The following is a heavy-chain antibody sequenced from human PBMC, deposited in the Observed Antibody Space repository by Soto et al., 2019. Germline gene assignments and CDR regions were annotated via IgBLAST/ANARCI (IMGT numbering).Heavy chain of an antibody. Sequence: EVQLVESGGGLVQPGGSLRLSCAASGFSVGDNYMKWVRQAPGKGLEWVSLIYSVGSTFYADSVKGRFTISRDNSKNTLFLQMNTLRVDDTAVYYCARDRGYRWGQGTMVTVSA. V-gene: IGHV3-66*01. J-gene: IGHJ3*01. CDR1: GFSVGDNY. CDR2: IYSVGST. CDR3: ARDRGYR. D-gene: IGHD5-12*01.